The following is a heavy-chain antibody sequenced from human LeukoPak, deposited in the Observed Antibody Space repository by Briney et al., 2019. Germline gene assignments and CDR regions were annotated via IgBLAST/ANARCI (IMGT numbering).Heavy chain of an antibody. CDR1: GFTFSSYA. J-gene: IGHJ3*02. CDR2: ISSNGGST. V-gene: IGHV3-64*02. D-gene: IGHD6-19*01. Sequence: PGGSLRLSCAASGFTFSSYAMHWVRQAPGKGLEYVSAISSNGGSTYYADSVKGRFTISRDNSKNTLYLQMGSLRAEDMAVYYCARGSSGWYKVAFDIWGQGTMVTVSS. CDR3: ARGSSGWYKVAFDI.